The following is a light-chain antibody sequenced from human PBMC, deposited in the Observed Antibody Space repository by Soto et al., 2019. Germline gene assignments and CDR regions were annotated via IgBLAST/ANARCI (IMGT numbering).Light chain of an antibody. Sequence: IVLTQSPGTLSLSPGGRTTLSCRASQSISRYLAWYQQKPGQGPRLLIYGASSRATGTPDRFSGSGSGTDFTLTINRLEPEDFALYYCQQYNSWPLTVGGGTKVDIK. J-gene: IGKJ4*01. CDR1: QSISRY. CDR3: QQYNSWPLT. V-gene: IGKV3-20*01. CDR2: GAS.